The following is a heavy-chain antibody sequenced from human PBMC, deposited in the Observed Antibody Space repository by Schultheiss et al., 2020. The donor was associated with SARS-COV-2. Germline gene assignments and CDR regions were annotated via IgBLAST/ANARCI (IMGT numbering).Heavy chain of an antibody. J-gene: IGHJ5*02. CDR1: GFTVSSNY. CDR2: IYSGGST. CDR3: ARDPVP. Sequence: GESLKISCAASGFTVSSNYMSWVRQAPGKGLEWVSVIYSGGSTYYADSVKGRFTISRDNSKNTLYLQMNSLRAEDTAVYYCARDPVPWGQGTLVTVSS. V-gene: IGHV3-53*01.